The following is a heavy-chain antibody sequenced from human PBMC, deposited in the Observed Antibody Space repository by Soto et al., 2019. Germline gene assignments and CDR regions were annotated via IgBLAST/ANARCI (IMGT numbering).Heavy chain of an antibody. Sequence: EVQLVESGGGLVQPGRSLRLSCAASGFTFSSYWMQWVRQAPGKGLVWVSRINSDGSSTSYADSVKGRFTISRDNAKNRLYLQMNSLTAEDTAVYYCASVSFLTAGRYGMDVWGQGTTVTVSS. CDR3: ASVSFLTAGRYGMDV. CDR1: GFTFSSYW. D-gene: IGHD6-13*01. CDR2: INSDGSST. V-gene: IGHV3-74*01. J-gene: IGHJ6*02.